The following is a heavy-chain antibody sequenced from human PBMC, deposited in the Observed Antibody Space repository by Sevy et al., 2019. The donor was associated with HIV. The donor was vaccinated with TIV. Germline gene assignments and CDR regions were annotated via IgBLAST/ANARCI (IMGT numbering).Heavy chain of an antibody. CDR2: ISYDGSRT. D-gene: IGHD3-10*01. V-gene: IGHV3-30*03. J-gene: IGHJ5*01. CDR3: TRVRGLLGWFDS. Sequence: GGSLRLSCVVSGFTFSSYHMNWVRQAPGKGLEWVSVISYDGSRTSYADSVKGRFTTSRDNSKNTLFLQMNSLRAEDTAVYYCTRVRGLLGWFDSWGQGTLVTVSS. CDR1: GFTFSSYH.